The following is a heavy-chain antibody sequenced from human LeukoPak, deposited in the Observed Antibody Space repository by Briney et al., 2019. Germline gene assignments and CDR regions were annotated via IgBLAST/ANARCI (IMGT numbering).Heavy chain of an antibody. CDR3: ARDRIAVAGTLDYYYYGMDV. CDR2: IIPILGIA. D-gene: IGHD6-19*01. CDR1: GGTFSSYA. J-gene: IGHJ6*02. Sequence: GASVKVSCKASGGTFSSYAISWVRQAPGQGLGWMGRIIPILGIANYAQKFQGRVTITADKSTSTAYMELSSLRSEDTAVYYCARDRIAVAGTLDYYYYGMDVWGQGTTVTVSS. V-gene: IGHV1-69*04.